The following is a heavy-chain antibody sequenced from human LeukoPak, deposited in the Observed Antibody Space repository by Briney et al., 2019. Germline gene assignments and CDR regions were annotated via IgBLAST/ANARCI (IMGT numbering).Heavy chain of an antibody. CDR2: ISAYNGNT. CDR1: GYTFNAYY. D-gene: IGHD5-24*01. V-gene: IGHV1-18*04. J-gene: IGHJ3*02. CDR3: ARGLQETLAWLKAFSVFDI. Sequence: ASVKVSCKTSGYTFNAYYMHWVRQAPGQGLEWMGWISAYNGNTNYAQKLQGRVTMTTDTSTSTAYMELRSLRSDDTAVYYCARGLQETLAWLKAFSVFDIWGQGTMVTVSS.